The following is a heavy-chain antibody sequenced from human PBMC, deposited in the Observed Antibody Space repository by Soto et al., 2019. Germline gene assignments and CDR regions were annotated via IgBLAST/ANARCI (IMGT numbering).Heavy chain of an antibody. V-gene: IGHV3-43*01. CDR3: AKNIGAHGSGGGDV. D-gene: IGHD3-10*01. Sequence: DEQLVESGGAVMQPGGSLRLSCEASGFTFGSYTMHWVRQAPGKGLEWVSLISWNGGSSFYADSVKGRFTISRDSSRDSLYLQKNSLRPEDRALYYCAKNIGAHGSGGGDVWGHGTTVTVSS. CDR2: ISWNGGSS. J-gene: IGHJ6*02. CDR1: GFTFGSYT.